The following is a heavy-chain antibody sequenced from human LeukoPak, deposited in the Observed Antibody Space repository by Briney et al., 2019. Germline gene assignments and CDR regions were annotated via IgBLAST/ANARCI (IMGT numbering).Heavy chain of an antibody. J-gene: IGHJ4*02. CDR3: ARTAARRFDY. Sequence: ASVKVSCKASGYTFPSYFMHWVRQAPGQGLEWMGIINPTGGSTTYAQKFQGRVTMTRDTSTSTVYMELSSLRSDDTAVYYCARTAARRFDYWGQGTLVTVS. CDR1: GYTFPSYF. V-gene: IGHV1-46*01. CDR2: INPTGGST. D-gene: IGHD6-6*01.